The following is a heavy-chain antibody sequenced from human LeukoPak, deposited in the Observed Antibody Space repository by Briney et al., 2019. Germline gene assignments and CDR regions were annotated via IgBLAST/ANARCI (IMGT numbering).Heavy chain of an antibody. Sequence: SETLSLTCTVSGGSISGYYWSWIRQPPGKRLEWIGYVYDSGSTTYNPSLKSRVTISVDTSKNQFSLKLSSVTAADTAVYYCARGSSGWYGGYFDYWGQGTLVTVSS. CDR2: VYDSGST. J-gene: IGHJ4*02. CDR1: GGSISGYY. D-gene: IGHD6-19*01. CDR3: ARGSSGWYGGYFDY. V-gene: IGHV4-59*01.